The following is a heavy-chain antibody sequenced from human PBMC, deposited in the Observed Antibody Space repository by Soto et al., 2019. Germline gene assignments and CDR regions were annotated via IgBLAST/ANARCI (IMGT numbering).Heavy chain of an antibody. CDR1: GFTFSNYD. Sequence: GGSLRLSCAASGFTFSNYDMHWVRQVTGKGLEWVSGITTAGDTYYPGSVKGRFTISREKAKNSLYLQMDSLSAGDTAVYYCARELHGGSYGMDVWGQGTTVTVSS. V-gene: IGHV3-13*01. J-gene: IGHJ6*02. CDR3: ARELHGGSYGMDV. CDR2: ITTAGDT.